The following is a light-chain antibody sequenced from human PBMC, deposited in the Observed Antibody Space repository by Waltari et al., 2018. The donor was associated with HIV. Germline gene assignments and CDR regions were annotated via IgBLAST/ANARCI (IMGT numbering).Light chain of an antibody. CDR3: RSSDIRLHGLWV. J-gene: IGLJ3*02. Sequence: QSLLTQPPSVSATPGQRITISCTGNKSNIGAGHDVYWYRQLPGTAPRLPMFVNSIRPAGVACRISGYKSAASASLVIAGLQAEDEGYYYGRSSDIRLHGLWVFGGGTKVTVL. CDR2: VNS. V-gene: IGLV1-40*01. CDR1: KSNIGAGHD.